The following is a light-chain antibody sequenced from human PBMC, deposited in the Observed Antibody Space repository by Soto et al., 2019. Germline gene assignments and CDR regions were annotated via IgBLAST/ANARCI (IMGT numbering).Light chain of an antibody. J-gene: IGKJ4*01. Sequence: MVLTQSPATLYLSPGETATLYCVASQSVSTNYVAWYQQKPGLAPRLRIYDASRRATGISDRFSGSGSGTDFTLTISRLEPEDFAVYYCQQYGSSPSFGEGTKVEIK. CDR2: DAS. V-gene: IGKV3D-20*01. CDR3: QQYGSSPS. CDR1: QSVSTNY.